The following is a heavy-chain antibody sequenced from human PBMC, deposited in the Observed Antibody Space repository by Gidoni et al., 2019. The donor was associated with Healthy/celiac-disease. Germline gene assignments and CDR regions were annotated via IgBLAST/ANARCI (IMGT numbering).Heavy chain of an antibody. CDR3: ARSTTVYSSSWYWYFDL. J-gene: IGHJ2*01. CDR2: IDWDDDK. V-gene: IGHV2-70*01. D-gene: IGHD6-13*01. Sequence: QVTLRESGPALVKPTQTLTLTCTFSGFSLRTTGMCVSWIRQPPGKALEWLALIDWDDDKYYSTSLKTRLTISKDTSKNQVVLTMTNMDPVDTATYYCARSTTVYSSSWYWYFDLWGRGTLVTVSS. CDR1: GFSLRTTGMC.